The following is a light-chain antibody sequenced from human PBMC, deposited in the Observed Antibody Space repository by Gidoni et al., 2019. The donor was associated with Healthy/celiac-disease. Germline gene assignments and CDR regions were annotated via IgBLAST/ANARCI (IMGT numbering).Light chain of an antibody. CDR3: QQYYSYPLT. V-gene: IGKV1-8*01. J-gene: IGKJ4*01. CDR1: QGISSY. CDR2: AAS. Sequence: IRMTQSPSSFSASTGDSVTITCRASQGISSYLAWYQQKPGKAPKLLIYAASTLQSGVPSRFSGSGSGTDFTLTISCLQSEDFATYYCQQYYSYPLTFGGGTKVEIK.